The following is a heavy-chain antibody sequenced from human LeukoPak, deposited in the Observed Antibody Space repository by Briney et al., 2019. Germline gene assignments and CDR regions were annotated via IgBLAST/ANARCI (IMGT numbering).Heavy chain of an antibody. Sequence: SETLSLTCTVSGGSISSGSYYWSWIRQPAGKGLEWIGRIYTSGSTNYNPSLKSRVTISVDTSKNQFSLKLSSVTAADTAVYYCARGAYFDWLYRLDYWGQGTLVTVSS. V-gene: IGHV4-61*02. CDR2: IYTSGST. D-gene: IGHD3-9*01. J-gene: IGHJ4*02. CDR1: GGSISSGSYY. CDR3: ARGAYFDWLYRLDY.